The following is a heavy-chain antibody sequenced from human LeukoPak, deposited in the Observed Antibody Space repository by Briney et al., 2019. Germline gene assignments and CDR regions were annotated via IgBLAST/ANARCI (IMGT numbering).Heavy chain of an antibody. CDR1: GGSISSYY. J-gene: IGHJ5*02. CDR3: ARDQLEHSSPSLRWGAGWFDP. CDR2: IYTSGST. D-gene: IGHD6-6*01. Sequence: SETLSLTCTVSGGSISSYYWSWIRQPAGKGLEWIGRIYTSGSTNYNPSLKSRVTMSVDTSKNQFSLKLSSVTAADTAVYYCARDQLEHSSPSLRWGAGWFDPWGQGTLVTVSS. V-gene: IGHV4-4*07.